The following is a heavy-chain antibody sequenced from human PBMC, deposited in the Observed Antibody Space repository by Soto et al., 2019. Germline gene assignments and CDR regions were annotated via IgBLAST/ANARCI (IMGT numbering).Heavy chain of an antibody. CDR2: CLPIFVTA. CDR1: GGTFSSYA. D-gene: IGHD3-22*01. Sequence: SVQVSCNSSGGTFSSYAISWVRQAPGQGLGWRGGCLPIFVTATSTQKFQGRVTITPDASPSTAYMELSSLRSQHTPAYYRARYGSDSSGYSPYWVQGTLVTVSS. J-gene: IGHJ4*02. CDR3: ARYGSDSSGYSPY. V-gene: IGHV1-69*13.